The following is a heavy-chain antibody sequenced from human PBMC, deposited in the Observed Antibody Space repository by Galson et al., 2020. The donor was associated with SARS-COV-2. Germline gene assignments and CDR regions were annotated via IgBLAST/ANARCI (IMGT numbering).Heavy chain of an antibody. V-gene: IGHV3-21*04. J-gene: IGHJ6*02. Sequence: GESLKISCAASGFTFSDSDMNWVRQAPRKGLEWVSFVSARSSYLRYADSVKGRFTISRDNAKNSLFLQMNSLRADDTAVYYCARGIGRNRSAGGGTHCAYGMDVWGEGTTVTVAS. CDR1: GFTFSDSD. D-gene: IGHD3-16*01. CDR3: ARGIGRNRSAGGGTHCAYGMDV. CDR2: VSARSSYL.